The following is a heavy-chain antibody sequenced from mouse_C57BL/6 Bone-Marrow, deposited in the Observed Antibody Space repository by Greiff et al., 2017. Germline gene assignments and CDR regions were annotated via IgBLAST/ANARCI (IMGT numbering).Heavy chain of an antibody. CDR2: ISDGGSYT. CDR3: ARVYYYGSTFDY. Sequence: EVKLVESGGGLVKPGGSLKLSCAASGFTFSSYAMSWVRQTPEKRLEWVATISDGGSYTYYPDNVKGRFTISRDNAKNNLYLQMSHLKSEDTAMYYCARVYYYGSTFDYWGHGTTLTVSS. J-gene: IGHJ2*01. D-gene: IGHD1-1*01. CDR1: GFTFSSYA. V-gene: IGHV5-4*03.